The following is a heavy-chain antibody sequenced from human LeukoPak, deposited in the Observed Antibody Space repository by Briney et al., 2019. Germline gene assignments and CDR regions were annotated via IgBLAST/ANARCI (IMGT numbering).Heavy chain of an antibody. V-gene: IGHV1-69*13. J-gene: IGHJ6*03. Sequence: SVKVSCKASGGTFSSYAISWVRQAPGQGLEWMGGIIPIFGTANYAQKFQGRVTITADESTSTAYMELSSLRSEDTAVYYCAGGLWFGEFYYYYSYMDVWGNGTTVTVSS. D-gene: IGHD3-10*01. CDR2: IIPIFGTA. CDR1: GGTFSSYA. CDR3: AGGLWFGEFYYYYSYMDV.